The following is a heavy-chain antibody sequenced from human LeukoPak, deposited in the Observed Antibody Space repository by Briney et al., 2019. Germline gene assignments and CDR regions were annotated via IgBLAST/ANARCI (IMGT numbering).Heavy chain of an antibody. CDR3: ARDYDGGYMDV. Sequence: GGSLRLSCAASGFTFSSYAMHWVRQAPGKGLEWVAVISYDGSNKYYADSVKGRFTISRDNSKNTLYLQMNSLRAEDTAVYYCARDYDGGYMDVWGKGTTVTVSS. CDR2: ISYDGSNK. D-gene: IGHD3-3*01. CDR1: GFTFSSYA. V-gene: IGHV3-30*04. J-gene: IGHJ6*03.